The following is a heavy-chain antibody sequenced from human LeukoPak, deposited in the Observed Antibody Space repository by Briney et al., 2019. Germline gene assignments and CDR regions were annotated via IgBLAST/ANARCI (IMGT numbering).Heavy chain of an antibody. CDR1: GGSISSSTYY. Sequence: SETLSLTCTVSGGSISSSTYYWGWIRQPPGKGLEWIGSILYSGSTFYNPSLKSRVTISVDTSKNQFSLKLSSVTAADTAVYYCARGWTGPDYWGQGTLVTVSS. J-gene: IGHJ4*02. D-gene: IGHD3-10*01. CDR3: ARGWTGPDY. CDR2: ILYSGST. V-gene: IGHV4-39*07.